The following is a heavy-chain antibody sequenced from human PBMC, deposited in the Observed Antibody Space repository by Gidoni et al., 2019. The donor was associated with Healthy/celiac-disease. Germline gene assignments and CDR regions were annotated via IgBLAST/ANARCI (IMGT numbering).Heavy chain of an antibody. D-gene: IGHD6-19*01. CDR3: ARATGIAVAGTFDY. CDR2: IKQDGSEK. CDR1: GFPFSGYW. V-gene: IGHV3-7*03. J-gene: IGHJ4*02. Sequence: EVQLVESGGGLVQPGGSLGPSCAASGFPFSGYWMSWVRQAPGRGLEWVANIKQDGSEKYYVDYVKGRFTISRDNAKNSLYLQMNSLRAEDTAVYYCARATGIAVAGTFDYWGQGTLVTVSS.